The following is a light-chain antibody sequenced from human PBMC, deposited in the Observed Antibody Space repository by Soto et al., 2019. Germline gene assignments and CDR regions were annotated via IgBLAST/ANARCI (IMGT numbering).Light chain of an antibody. CDR2: ANI. CDR3: QSYDSSLSGWGV. V-gene: IGLV1-40*01. Sequence: QSVLTQPPSVSGAPGQRVTISCTGSSSNIGAGYGVHWYQQLPGTAPRLLIYANINRPSGVPDRFSGSKSGTSASLAITGLQAEDEADYYCQSYDSSLSGWGVFGGGTKLTVL. CDR1: SSNIGAGYG. J-gene: IGLJ3*02.